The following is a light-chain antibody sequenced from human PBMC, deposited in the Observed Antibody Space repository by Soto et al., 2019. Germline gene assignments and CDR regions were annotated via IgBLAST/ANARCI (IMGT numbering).Light chain of an antibody. CDR1: QSISNY. V-gene: IGKV1-39*01. Sequence: DLPMTQSPSSLSASVGDRVTITCRASQSISNYLNWYQQKPGEAPNLLIYAASFLQSGVPSRFSGTGSGTDFTLTISSLQSEDFATYYCQQSYSTPYTFGQGTKLEIK. J-gene: IGKJ2*01. CDR3: QQSYSTPYT. CDR2: AAS.